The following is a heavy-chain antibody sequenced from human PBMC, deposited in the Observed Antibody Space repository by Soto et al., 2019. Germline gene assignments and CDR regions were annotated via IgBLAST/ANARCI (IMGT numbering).Heavy chain of an antibody. CDR2: INHSGST. J-gene: IGHJ6*02. CDR1: GGSFSGYY. V-gene: IGHV4-34*01. D-gene: IGHD3-3*01. Sequence: SETLSLTCAVYGGSFSGYYWSWIRQPPGKGLEWIGEINHSGSTNYNPSLKSRVTISVDTSKNQFSLRLSSVTAADTAVYYCARGIAYYDFWSGYLLHYYGMDVWGQGTTVTVSS. CDR3: ARGIAYYDFWSGYLLHYYGMDV.